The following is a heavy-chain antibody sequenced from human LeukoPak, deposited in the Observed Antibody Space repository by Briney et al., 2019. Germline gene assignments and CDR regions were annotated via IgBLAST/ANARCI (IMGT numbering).Heavy chain of an antibody. Sequence: GGSLRLSCAASGFTFSNYWMHWFRQAPGKGLEWVSAISGSGGSTYYADSVKGRFTISRDNSKNTLYLQMNSLRAEDTAVYYCAKNRVFVVVPAAIDEDWFDPWGQGTLVTVSS. J-gene: IGHJ5*02. CDR2: ISGSGGST. CDR3: AKNRVFVVVPAAIDEDWFDP. D-gene: IGHD2-2*02. V-gene: IGHV3-23*01. CDR1: GFTFSNYW.